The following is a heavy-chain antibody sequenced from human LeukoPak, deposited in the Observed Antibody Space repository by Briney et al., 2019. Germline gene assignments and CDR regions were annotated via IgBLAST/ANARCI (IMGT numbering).Heavy chain of an antibody. V-gene: IGHV3-21*01. J-gene: IGHJ6*03. Sequence: PGGSLRLSCAASGFTFSSYSMNWVRQAPGKGLEWVSSISSSSSYIYYADSVKGRFTISRDNAKNSLYLQMNSLRAEDTAVYYCARDSGAWGEDNYMDVWGKGTTVTVSS. D-gene: IGHD3-10*01. CDR1: GFTFSSYS. CDR3: ARDSGAWGEDNYMDV. CDR2: ISSSSSYI.